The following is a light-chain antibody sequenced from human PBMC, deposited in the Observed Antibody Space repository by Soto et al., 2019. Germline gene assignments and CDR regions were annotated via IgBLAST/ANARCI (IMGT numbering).Light chain of an antibody. V-gene: IGLV2-14*03. CDR1: SSDVGGYNY. CDR2: DVS. J-gene: IGLJ1*01. Sequence: QSALTQPASVSGSPGQSITISCIGTSSDVGGYNYVSWYQQHPGKAPELIIYDVSHRPSGVSNRFSGSKSGNTASLSISALQPEDEADYYCCSYTSTPTYVFGTGTKLTVL. CDR3: CSYTSTPTYV.